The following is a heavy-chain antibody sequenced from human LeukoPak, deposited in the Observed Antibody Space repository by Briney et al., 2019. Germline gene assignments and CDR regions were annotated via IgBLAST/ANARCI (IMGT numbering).Heavy chain of an antibody. CDR3: ARPIYTSSWYAFDI. V-gene: IGHV4-59*08. J-gene: IGHJ3*02. CDR2: GYYSGST. D-gene: IGHD6-13*01. Sequence: SETLSLTCTVSGGSISSYYWGWIRQSPGKGLEWIGYGYYSGSTYYNPSLRSRVTISVDMSKNQFSLRLNSVTAADTAVYYCARPIYTSSWYAFDIWGQGTTVTVSS. CDR1: GGSISSYY.